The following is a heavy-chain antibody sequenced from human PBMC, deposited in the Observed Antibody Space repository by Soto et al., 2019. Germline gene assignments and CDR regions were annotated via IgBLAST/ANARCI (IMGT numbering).Heavy chain of an antibody. CDR3: VRQGIGVLHGLVEV. V-gene: IGHV4-39*01. CDR1: GGSISGSSYY. Sequence: SETLSLTCTVSGGSISGSSYYWGWIRQPPGKGLEWIGSIYYSGNTYYNPSLKSRVTISVDTSKNQFSLKLSSVTAADTAVYYCVRQGIGVLHGLVEVWGQGTTVTVS. J-gene: IGHJ6*02. D-gene: IGHD3-10*01. CDR2: IYYSGNT.